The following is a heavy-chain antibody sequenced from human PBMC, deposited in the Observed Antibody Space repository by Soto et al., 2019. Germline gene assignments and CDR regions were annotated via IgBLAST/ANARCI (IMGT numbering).Heavy chain of an antibody. D-gene: IGHD4-17*01. J-gene: IGHJ3*01. CDR3: ARVGRTRATVTTEAFDV. Sequence: QVQLQESGPGLVKPSETLSLTCTVSGGSISGYYWSWIRQPAGKRLEWIGRIYASGNTNKNPSLKRLVTMSVDTSKNQFSLRLNSVTAADTAVYYCARVGRTRATVTTEAFDVWGQGTKVTVSS. V-gene: IGHV4-4*07. CDR2: IYASGNT. CDR1: GGSISGYY.